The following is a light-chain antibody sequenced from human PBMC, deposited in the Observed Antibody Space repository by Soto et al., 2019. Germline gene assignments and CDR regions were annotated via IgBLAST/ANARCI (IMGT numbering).Light chain of an antibody. CDR1: QSLLNRNGQNC. J-gene: IGKJ4*01. Sequence: DIVMTQSPLSLPVTPGEPASISCRSSQSLLNRNGQNCLDWYLQKPGQSPQLLIHMGSIRASGVPDRFSGSGSGTYFTLTISRVEAEDDGVYYCMQALESPPTFGGGTKVEIK. V-gene: IGKV2-28*01. CDR3: MQALESPPT. CDR2: MGS.